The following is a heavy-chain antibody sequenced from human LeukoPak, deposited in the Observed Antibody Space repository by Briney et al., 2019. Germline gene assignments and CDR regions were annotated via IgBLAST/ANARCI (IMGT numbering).Heavy chain of an antibody. CDR2: IYYSGST. D-gene: IGHD5-18*01. Sequence: SETLSLTCTVSGGSIRSFYWSWIRQPPGKGLEWIAYIYYSGSTDYNPSLRSRVTISGDTSENQISLKLSSVTAADTAVYYCARATAFPWYFDYWGQGIPVTVSS. CDR3: ARATAFPWYFDY. J-gene: IGHJ4*02. V-gene: IGHV4-59*01. CDR1: GGSIRSFY.